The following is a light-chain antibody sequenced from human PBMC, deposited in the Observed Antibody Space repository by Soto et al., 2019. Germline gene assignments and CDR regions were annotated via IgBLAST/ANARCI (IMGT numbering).Light chain of an antibody. J-gene: IGKJ1*01. CDR3: QQSYSTPRT. CDR1: QSISNY. Sequence: DIQMTQSPSSLSASVGDRVTISCRASQSISNYLNWYQQKPGKAPKLLIYATSTLQTGVPSRFSGSGSGTHFTLIITGLQPEDFATYYCQQSYSTPRTFGQGTKVDMK. CDR2: ATS. V-gene: IGKV1-39*01.